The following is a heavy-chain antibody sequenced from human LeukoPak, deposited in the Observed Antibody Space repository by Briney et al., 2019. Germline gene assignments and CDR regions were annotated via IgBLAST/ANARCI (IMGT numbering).Heavy chain of an antibody. J-gene: IGHJ4*02. D-gene: IGHD3-22*01. Sequence: GASLRLSCAASGFTFSSYAMSWVRQAPGKGLEWVSAISGCGGSTYYADSVKGRFTISRDNSKNTLYLQMNSLRAEDTAVYYCAKDLTMIVVVTTTSRGDYWGQGTLVTVSS. CDR1: GFTFSSYA. CDR2: ISGCGGST. V-gene: IGHV3-23*01. CDR3: AKDLTMIVVVTTTSRGDY.